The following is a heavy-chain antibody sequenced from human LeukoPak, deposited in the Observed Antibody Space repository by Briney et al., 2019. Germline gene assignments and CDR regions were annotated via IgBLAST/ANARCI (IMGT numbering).Heavy chain of an antibody. J-gene: IGHJ4*02. CDR3: ARDLGGHCSGGSCYAVDY. Sequence: ASVKVSCKASGYTFTSYGISWVRQAPGQGLEWMGWISAYNGNTNYAQKLQGRVTMTTDTSTSTAYMELRSLRSDDTAVYYCARDLGGHCSGGSCYAVDYWGQGTLVTVSS. CDR2: ISAYNGNT. CDR1: GYTFTSYG. V-gene: IGHV1-18*01. D-gene: IGHD2-15*01.